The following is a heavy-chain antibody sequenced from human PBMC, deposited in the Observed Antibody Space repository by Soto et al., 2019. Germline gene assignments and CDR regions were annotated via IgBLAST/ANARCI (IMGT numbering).Heavy chain of an antibody. Sequence: EVQLVESGGGLVKPGGSLRLSCAASGFTLSTYRMSWVRQAPGKALEWVSSISSSSGYIYYADSVKGRFTISTDNAKNSLDLQMNSLRAEDTAVYYCARDQGEYDIMTERYFYYMDVWGTGTTVTIS. J-gene: IGHJ6*03. D-gene: IGHD3-9*01. CDR2: ISSSSGYI. CDR3: ARDQGEYDIMTERYFYYMDV. CDR1: GFTLSTYR. V-gene: IGHV3-21*04.